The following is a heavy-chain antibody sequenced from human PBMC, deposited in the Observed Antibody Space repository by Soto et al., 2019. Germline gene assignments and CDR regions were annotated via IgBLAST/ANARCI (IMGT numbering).Heavy chain of an antibody. Sequence: GGSLRLSCTASGFTFSSYWMHWVRQAPGKGLVWVSRINSDGSSTSYADSVKGRFTISRDNAKNTLYLQMSSLRAEDTAVYYCARCAYCSSGMDILSQGTSVTVSS. V-gene: IGHV3-74*01. CDR2: INSDGSST. CDR1: GFTFSSYW. CDR3: ARCAYCSSGMDI. J-gene: IGHJ6*02.